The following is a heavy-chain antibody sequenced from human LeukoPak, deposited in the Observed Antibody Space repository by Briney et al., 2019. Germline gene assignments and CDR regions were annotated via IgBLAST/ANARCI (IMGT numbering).Heavy chain of an antibody. CDR2: ISFDGGNK. J-gene: IGHJ4*02. V-gene: IGHV3-30-3*01. Sequence: PGGSLRLSCATSGFTFSMHWVRLAPGKGLDWVAVISFDGGNKFYADSVKGRFSISRDNSKNTLYLQMNSPGLDDTAVYFCARGRAGIAAAGFDYWGQGTLVTVSS. CDR1: GFTFS. D-gene: IGHD6-13*01. CDR3: ARGRAGIAAAGFDY.